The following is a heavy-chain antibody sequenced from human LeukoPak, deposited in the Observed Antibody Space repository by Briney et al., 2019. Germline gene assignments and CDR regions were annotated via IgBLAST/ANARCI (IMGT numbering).Heavy chain of an antibody. CDR2: ISGSGGST. J-gene: IGHJ5*02. CDR3: ARGKGGTQRGGWFDP. V-gene: IGHV3-23*01. CDR1: GFTFSSYA. D-gene: IGHD1-1*01. Sequence: GGSLRLSCAASGFTFSSYAMSWVRQAPGKGLEWVSAISGSGGSTYYADSVKGRFTISRDNSKNTLYLQMNSLRAEDTAVYYCARGKGGTQRGGWFDPWGQGTLVTVSS.